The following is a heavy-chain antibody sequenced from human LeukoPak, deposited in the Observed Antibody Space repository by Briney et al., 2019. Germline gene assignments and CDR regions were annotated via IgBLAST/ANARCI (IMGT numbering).Heavy chain of an antibody. CDR1: GFTFSDHF. V-gene: IGHV3-72*01. J-gene: IGHJ3*01. CDR2: IGRKPQSYTT. CDR3: ARVSATTGGTDALDL. Sequence: PGGSLRLSCAASGFTFSDHFMDWVRQAPGKGLEWVGRIGRKPQSYTTEYAASVKGRFTFSRDDSKNSLYLQMNSLETEDTAVYHCARVSATTGGTDALDLWGQGTMVTVSS. D-gene: IGHD1-1*01.